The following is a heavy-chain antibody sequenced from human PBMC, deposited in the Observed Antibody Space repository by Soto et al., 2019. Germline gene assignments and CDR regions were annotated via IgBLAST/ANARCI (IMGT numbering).Heavy chain of an antibody. CDR3: AKDKIKAAARGVFDY. J-gene: IGHJ4*02. CDR2: ISYDGSNK. Sequence: QVQLVESGGGVVQPGRSLRLSCAASGFTFSSYGMHWVRQAPGKGLEWVADISYDGSNKYYADSVKGRFTISRDNSKNTLYLQTNSLRAEDTAVYYCAKDKIKAAARGVFDYWGQGTLVTVSS. V-gene: IGHV3-30*18. CDR1: GFTFSSYG. D-gene: IGHD2-2*01.